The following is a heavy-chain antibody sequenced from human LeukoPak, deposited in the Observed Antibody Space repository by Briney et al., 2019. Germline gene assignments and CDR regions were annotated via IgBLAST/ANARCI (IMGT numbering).Heavy chain of an antibody. CDR3: TTRRPYYDFWSGYLSSAFDI. CDR2: GTT. V-gene: IGHV3-15*01. Sequence: GTTDYAAPVKGRFTISRDDSKNTLYLQMNSLKTEDTAVYYCTTRRPYYDFWSGYLSSAFDIWGQGTMVTVSS. J-gene: IGHJ3*02. D-gene: IGHD3-3*01.